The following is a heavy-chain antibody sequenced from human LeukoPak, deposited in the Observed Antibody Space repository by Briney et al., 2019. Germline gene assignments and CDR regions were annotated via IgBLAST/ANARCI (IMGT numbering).Heavy chain of an antibody. CDR2: ISYDGSNK. D-gene: IGHD4-23*01. V-gene: IGHV3-30*01. CDR1: EYTFTSYA. CDR3: AGGVVTLRWMGTDV. Sequence: PGGSVKVSCAASEYTFTSYAMHWVRQAPGKGLEWVAVISYDGSNKYYADSVKGRSTITRDNSKNTPYLQMNSLRAEDTAVYYCAGGVVTLRWMGTDVWGQRTTVTVSS. J-gene: IGHJ6*02.